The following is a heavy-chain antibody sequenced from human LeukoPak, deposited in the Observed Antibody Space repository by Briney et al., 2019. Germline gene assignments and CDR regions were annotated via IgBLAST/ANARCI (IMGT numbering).Heavy chain of an antibody. V-gene: IGHV4-59*01. Sequence: PSETLSLTCTVSGGSISSYYWSWIRQPPGKGLEWIGYIYYSGSTNYNPSLKSRVTISVDTSENQFSLKLSSVTAADTAVYYCARDSSDSSGYHAFDIWGQGTMVTVSS. D-gene: IGHD3-22*01. CDR1: GGSISSYY. CDR3: ARDSSDSSGYHAFDI. J-gene: IGHJ3*02. CDR2: IYYSGST.